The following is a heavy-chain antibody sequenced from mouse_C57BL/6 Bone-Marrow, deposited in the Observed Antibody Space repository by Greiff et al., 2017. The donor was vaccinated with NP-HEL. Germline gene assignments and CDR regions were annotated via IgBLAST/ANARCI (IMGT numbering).Heavy chain of an antibody. J-gene: IGHJ2*01. D-gene: IGHD2-1*01. V-gene: IGHV1-26*01. CDR2: INPNNGGT. CDR1: GYTFTDYY. Sequence: EVQLQQSGPELVKPGASVKISCKASGYTFTDYYMNWVKQSHGKSLEWIGDINPNNGGTSYNQKFKGKATLTVDKSSSTAYMELRSLTSEDSAVYYCARDHYGNFFDYWGQGTTLTVSS. CDR3: ARDHYGNFFDY.